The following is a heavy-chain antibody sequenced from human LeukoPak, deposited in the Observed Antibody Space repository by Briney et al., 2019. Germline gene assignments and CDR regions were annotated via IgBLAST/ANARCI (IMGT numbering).Heavy chain of an antibody. CDR1: GYSISSGYY. D-gene: IGHD3-3*01. CDR3: ARGGTRITIVGVVINDFDY. J-gene: IGHJ4*02. CDR2: IYHSGNT. V-gene: IGHV4-38-2*01. Sequence: PSETLSLTCAVSGYSISSGYYWGWIRQPPGKGLEWIGSIYHSGNTYYNPSLKSRLTISVDTPRNQFSLKLRSVTAADTAVYYCARGGTRITIVGVVINDFDYWGQGTLVTVSS.